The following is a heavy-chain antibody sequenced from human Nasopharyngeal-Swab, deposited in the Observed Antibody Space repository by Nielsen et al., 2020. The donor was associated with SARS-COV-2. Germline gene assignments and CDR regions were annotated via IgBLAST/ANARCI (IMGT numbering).Heavy chain of an antibody. J-gene: IGHJ4*02. D-gene: IGHD5-24*01. CDR2: IYYSGST. CDR1: GGSFRDYY. V-gene: IGHV4-31*11. CDR3: ASLRRDGYNDLDY. Sequence: SETLSLTCAVYGGSFRDYYWSWIRQHPGKGLEWIGYIYYSGSTYYNPSLKSRATISVDTSKNQFSLKLSSVTAADTAMYYCASLRRDGYNDLDYWGQGTLVTVSS.